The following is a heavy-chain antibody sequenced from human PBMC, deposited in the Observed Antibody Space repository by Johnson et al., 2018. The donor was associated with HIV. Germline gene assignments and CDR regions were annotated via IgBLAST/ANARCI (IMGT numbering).Heavy chain of an antibody. V-gene: IGHV3-30*04. CDR1: GFTFSSYA. Sequence: QVQLVESGGGVVQPGRSLRLSCAPSGFTFSSYAMHWVRQAPGKGLEWVAVISYDGSNKYFADSVKGRFTISRDNSKNTLYLQMSSLRAEDTAVYYCARDGWGSRGWDDAFDIWGQGTMVTVSS. D-gene: IGHD6-19*01. CDR3: ARDGWGSRGWDDAFDI. CDR2: ISYDGSNK. J-gene: IGHJ3*02.